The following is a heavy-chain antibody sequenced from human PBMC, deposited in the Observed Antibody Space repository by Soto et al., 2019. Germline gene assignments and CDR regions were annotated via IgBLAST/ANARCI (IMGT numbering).Heavy chain of an antibody. CDR2: INQDGSEK. CDR1: GGTFSDSG. CDR3: VKDESINWYSAHSRH. Sequence: GSHRLSCTASGGTFSDSGGDWIRQPPGKGLEWVANINQDGSEKNYVDSVKGRFAISRDNAKNSLHLQMNSLSAEDTAFYYCVKDESINWYSAHSRHRGQRTLVTVSS. D-gene: IGHD6-13*01. V-gene: IGHV3-7*03. J-gene: IGHJ1*01.